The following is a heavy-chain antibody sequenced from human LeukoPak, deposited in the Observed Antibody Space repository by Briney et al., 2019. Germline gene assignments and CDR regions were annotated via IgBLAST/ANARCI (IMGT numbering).Heavy chain of an antibody. CDR1: GGSISSYY. Sequence: SETLSLTCTVSGGSISSYYWSWLRQPPGKGLEWIGYIGHSGSASYNPSLKSRVTISVDTSENQFSLKLSSVAAADTAVYYCARSWNYERGLSWFDPWGQGTLVTVSS. V-gene: IGHV4-59*01. D-gene: IGHD1-7*01. CDR3: ARSWNYERGLSWFDP. J-gene: IGHJ5*02. CDR2: IGHSGSA.